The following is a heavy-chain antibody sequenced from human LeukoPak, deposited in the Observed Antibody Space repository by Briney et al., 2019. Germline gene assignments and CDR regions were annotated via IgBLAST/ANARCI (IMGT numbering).Heavy chain of an antibody. V-gene: IGHV4-39*07. D-gene: IGHD5-12*01. J-gene: IGHJ4*02. CDR2: IYYSGSN. CDR3: ARDEKGGYSD. CDR1: GGSISSSSYY. Sequence: SETLSLTCTASGGSISSSSYYWGWIRQPPGKGLEWIGSIYYSGSNYYNPSLKSRVTISVDTSKNQFFLKLSSVTAADTAVYYCARDEKGGYSDWGQGTLVTVSS.